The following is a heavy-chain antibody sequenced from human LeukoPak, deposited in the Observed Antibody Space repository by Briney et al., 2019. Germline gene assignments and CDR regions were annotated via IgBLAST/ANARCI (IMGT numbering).Heavy chain of an antibody. CDR3: ARAQYCGGDCYAAGFDY. Sequence: SETLSLTRAVYGGSFSGYYWSWIRQPPGKGLEWIGEINHSGSTNYNPSLKSRVTISVDTSKNQFSLKLSSVTAADTAVYYCARAQYCGGDCYAAGFDYWGQGTLITVSS. D-gene: IGHD2-21*02. J-gene: IGHJ4*02. CDR1: GGSFSGYY. CDR2: INHSGST. V-gene: IGHV4-34*01.